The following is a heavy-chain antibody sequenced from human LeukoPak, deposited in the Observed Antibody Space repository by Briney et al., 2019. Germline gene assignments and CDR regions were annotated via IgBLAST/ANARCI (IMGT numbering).Heavy chain of an antibody. CDR3: ARGATYAYYQDY. CDR2: IKYDASST. D-gene: IGHD1-26*01. V-gene: IGHV3-74*01. CDR1: GFTFSSHW. Sequence: PGGSLRLSCADSGFTFSSHWTHWVRQAPGKGLVWVSRIKYDASSTSYADSVKGRFTISRDNAKNTLYLQTNSLRAEDTAVYYCARGATYAYYQDYWGQGTLVTVSS. J-gene: IGHJ4*02.